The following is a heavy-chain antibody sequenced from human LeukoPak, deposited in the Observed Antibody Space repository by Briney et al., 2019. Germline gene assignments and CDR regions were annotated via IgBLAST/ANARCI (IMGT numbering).Heavy chain of an antibody. J-gene: IGHJ1*01. CDR2: INSDGSST. CDR1: GFTFSRYW. V-gene: IGHV3-74*01. D-gene: IGHD6-19*01. Sequence: GGSLRLSCAASGFTFSRYWMHWVRQAPGKGLVWVSRINSDGSSTNYADSVKGRFTISRDNAKNTLYLQMNSLRAEDTAVYYCARVPITLAGTKDAKYFQHWGQGTLVSVSP. CDR3: ARVPITLAGTKDAKYFQH.